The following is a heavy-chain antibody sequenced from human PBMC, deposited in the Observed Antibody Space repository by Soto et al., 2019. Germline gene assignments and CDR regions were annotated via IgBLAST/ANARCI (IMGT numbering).Heavy chain of an antibody. J-gene: IGHJ6*02. D-gene: IGHD2-15*01. CDR2: IKTKIEGETT. CDR3: TTGSVEGV. CDR1: GFSISSAW. V-gene: IGHV3-15*07. Sequence: QLVESGGGLVRPGGSLRLSCSASGFSISSAWMNWVRQAPGKGLEWVGRIKTKIEGETTHYAAPVNGRFTVSRDDSKNMLYLQMTSLKDDDTALYYCTTGSVEGVWGQGTTVTVSS.